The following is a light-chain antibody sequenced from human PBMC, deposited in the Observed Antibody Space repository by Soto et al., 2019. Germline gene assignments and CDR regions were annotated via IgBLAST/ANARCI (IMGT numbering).Light chain of an antibody. CDR3: SSYAGSNIWV. Sequence: QSVLTQPPSASGSPGQSVTISCTGTSSDVGAYNYVSWYQQYPGKAPKLMIYEVSKRPSGVPDRFSGCKSGKTASLTVSGLQPEYEADYYCSSYAGSNIWVFGGGTKVTVL. CDR1: SSDVGAYNY. V-gene: IGLV2-8*01. J-gene: IGLJ3*02. CDR2: EVS.